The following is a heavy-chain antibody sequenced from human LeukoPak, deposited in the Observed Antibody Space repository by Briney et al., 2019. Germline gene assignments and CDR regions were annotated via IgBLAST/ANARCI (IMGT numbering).Heavy chain of an antibody. Sequence: GGSLRLSCAASGFTFSSYGMSWVRQAPGKGLEWVSAISGSGGSTYYADSVKGRFTISRDNSKNTLYLQMNSLRAEDTAVYYCAKEDGENYYYYYMDVWGKGTTVTVSS. V-gene: IGHV3-23*01. D-gene: IGHD3-10*01. CDR1: GFTFSSYG. J-gene: IGHJ6*03. CDR2: ISGSGGST. CDR3: AKEDGENYYYYYMDV.